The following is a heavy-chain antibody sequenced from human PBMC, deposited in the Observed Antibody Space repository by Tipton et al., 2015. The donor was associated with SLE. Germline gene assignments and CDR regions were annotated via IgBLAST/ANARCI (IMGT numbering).Heavy chain of an antibody. CDR3: ARAEEVAATKAYYYYMDV. CDR1: GGSISSHY. Sequence: TLSLTCTVSGGSISSHYWNWIRQPPGKGLEWIGEIDHSGSTNYNPSLKSRLTVSVDTSKNQFSLKLSSVTAADTAVYYCARAEEVAATKAYYYYMDVWGKGTTVTVSS. V-gene: IGHV4-34*01. CDR2: IDHSGST. J-gene: IGHJ6*03. D-gene: IGHD2-15*01.